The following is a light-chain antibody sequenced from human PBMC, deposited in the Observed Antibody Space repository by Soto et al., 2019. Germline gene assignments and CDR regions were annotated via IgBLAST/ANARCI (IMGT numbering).Light chain of an antibody. CDR2: GAS. V-gene: IGKV3-15*01. CDR1: QSLLSN. J-gene: IGKJ1*01. CDR3: QQYGSSGT. Sequence: MTQSPAPLSVSAGERATLSCRASQSLLSNLAWYQQKPGQAPRVLMYGASARATGIPARCSGGGSGTVFPLTISRLEPEDVAVYYCQQYGSSGTFGQGTKVDIK.